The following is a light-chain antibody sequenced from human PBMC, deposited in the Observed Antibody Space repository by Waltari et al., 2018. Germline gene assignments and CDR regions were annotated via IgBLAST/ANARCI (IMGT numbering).Light chain of an antibody. J-gene: IGKJ2*01. CDR1: QSLTKRY. CDR2: GAS. V-gene: IGKV3-20*01. Sequence: VLTQSPGTLSLSPGERATLSCRASQSLTKRYLAWYQQKPGQALRLLIYGASSRAAGIPNRFSGSGSGTDFTLTISRLEPEDSAVYYCQQYGSSIMYTFGQGTKLEIK. CDR3: QQYGSSIMYT.